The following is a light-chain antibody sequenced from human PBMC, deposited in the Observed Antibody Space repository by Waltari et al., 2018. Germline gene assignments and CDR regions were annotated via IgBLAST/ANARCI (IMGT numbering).Light chain of an antibody. CDR3: QQLATYPIT. CDR2: AAS. CDR1: QGINPY. Sequence: IQLTQSPSSLSTSVGDRVTIPCRASQGINPYLAWYQQKSGKAPKLLIYAASTLQSGVPSRFSGSGSGTDFTLTISSLQPEDFATYYCQQLATYPITSGQGTRLEIK. J-gene: IGKJ5*01. V-gene: IGKV1-9*01.